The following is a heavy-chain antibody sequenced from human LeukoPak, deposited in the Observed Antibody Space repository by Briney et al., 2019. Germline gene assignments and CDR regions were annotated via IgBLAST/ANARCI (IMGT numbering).Heavy chain of an antibody. Sequence: PGGSLRLSCAASGFTFSNNWMSWVRQAPGKGLEWVANINPDGSEENYVDSAKGRFTISRDNAKNSLYLQMNSLRAEDTALYYCAKGSNWNDGAFDIWGQGTMVTVSS. V-gene: IGHV3-7*03. CDR3: AKGSNWNDGAFDI. CDR2: INPDGSEE. CDR1: GFTFSNNW. J-gene: IGHJ3*02. D-gene: IGHD1-1*01.